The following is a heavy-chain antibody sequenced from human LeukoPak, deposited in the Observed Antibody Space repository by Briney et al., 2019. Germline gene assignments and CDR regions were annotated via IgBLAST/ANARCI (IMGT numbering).Heavy chain of an antibody. Sequence: GGFLRLSCAASGFTFSRYGMHWVRQAPGKGLEWVAALSYDRSNEYYAGSVKGRFSVSRDNSKNTLYLQMNGLTAEDTAVYYCAKARAAPSDFDFWGQGALVTVSS. CDR3: AKARAAPSDFDF. CDR1: GFTFSRYG. D-gene: IGHD6-13*01. V-gene: IGHV3-30*18. J-gene: IGHJ4*02. CDR2: LSYDRSNE.